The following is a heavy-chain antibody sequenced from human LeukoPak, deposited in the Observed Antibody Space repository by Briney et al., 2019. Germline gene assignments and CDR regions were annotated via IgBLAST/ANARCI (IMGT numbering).Heavy chain of an antibody. CDR3: AKPFGGVIVVEFYFDY. CDR2: ISGGGGST. J-gene: IGHJ4*02. Sequence: GGSLRLSCATSGFTFNTYGMTWVRQAPGKGLEWVSAISGGGGSTYYADSVKGRFTISRDNSKNTLYLQMNSLRAEDTAVYYCAKPFGGVIVVEFYFDYWGQGTLVTVTS. V-gene: IGHV3-23*01. D-gene: IGHD3-16*02. CDR1: GFTFNTYG.